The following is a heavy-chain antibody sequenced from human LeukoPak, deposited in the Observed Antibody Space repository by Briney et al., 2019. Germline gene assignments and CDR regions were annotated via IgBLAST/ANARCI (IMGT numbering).Heavy chain of an antibody. CDR1: GYTFTGYQ. CDR3: ARNAPGITY. D-gene: IGHD6-13*01. V-gene: IGHV1-2*02. CDR2: IDPNNGAA. J-gene: IGHJ4*02. Sequence: RASVMVSCKASGYTFTGYQVHWVRQAPGQGLEWIGWIDPNNGAANFAQNFQDRVTMTRDTSISTAYMELSRLTSDDTAVYYCARNAPGITYWGQGTLVTVSS.